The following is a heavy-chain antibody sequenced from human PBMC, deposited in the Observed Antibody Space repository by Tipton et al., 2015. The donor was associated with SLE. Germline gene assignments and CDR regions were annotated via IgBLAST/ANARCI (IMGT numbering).Heavy chain of an antibody. CDR2: ISWDSGDK. Sequence: SLRLSCEASGFNFDDYAMYWVRQAPGKGLEWVSGISWDSGDKGYTDSVKGRFTVSRDNAKSVPYLQMNSLRPEDTALYYCAKGVEMATSLFDYWGQGTLVTVSS. CDR3: AKGVEMATSLFDY. CDR1: GFNFDDYA. D-gene: IGHD5-24*01. V-gene: IGHV3-9*01. J-gene: IGHJ4*02.